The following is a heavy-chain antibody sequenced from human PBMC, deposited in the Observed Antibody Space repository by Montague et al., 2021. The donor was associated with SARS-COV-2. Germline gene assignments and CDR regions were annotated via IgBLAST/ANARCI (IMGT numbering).Heavy chain of an antibody. J-gene: IGHJ4*02. V-gene: IGHV3-30-3*01. CDR1: GFYFSSYV. Sequence: LRLSCAASGFYFSSYVMHWVRQAPGKGLEWVVVISYDGSKKYYEDSVKGRFTISRDNSKNTLYLQMNSLRAEDTAVYYCARDLYGGLYYFDYWGQGTLVTVSS. CDR3: ARDLYGGLYYFDY. D-gene: IGHD4-23*01. CDR2: ISYDGSKK.